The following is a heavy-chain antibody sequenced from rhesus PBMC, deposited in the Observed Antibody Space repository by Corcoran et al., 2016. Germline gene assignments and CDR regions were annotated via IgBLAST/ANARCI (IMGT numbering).Heavy chain of an antibody. D-gene: IGHD2-39*01. CDR3: VRVDRRAVIIDY. CDR2: VGGETGST. J-gene: IGHJ4*01. V-gene: IGHV4-127*01. Sequence: QVQLQESGPGLAKPSETLSLTCAVPGYSISSGYAWTWVRQPRGKGLEWIGVVGGETGSTCYNPSLKSRVTISKDTSTNQFSLRLTSVTAADTALYYCVRVDRRAVIIDYWGQGVLVTVSS. CDR1: GYSISSGYA.